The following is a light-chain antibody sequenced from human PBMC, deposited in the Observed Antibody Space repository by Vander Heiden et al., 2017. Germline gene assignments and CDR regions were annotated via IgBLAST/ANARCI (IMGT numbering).Light chain of an antibody. CDR2: KDT. CDR1: ALPKQF. V-gene: IGLV3-25*03. J-gene: IGLJ3*02. Sequence: SYELTQPPSVSVSPGQTARITCSGDALPKQFAYWYQQKPGQAPVLVIYKDTERPSTVTLTISGVQAEDEADYYCQSADSSGSYPNWVFGGGTKLTVL. CDR3: QSADSSGSYPNWV.